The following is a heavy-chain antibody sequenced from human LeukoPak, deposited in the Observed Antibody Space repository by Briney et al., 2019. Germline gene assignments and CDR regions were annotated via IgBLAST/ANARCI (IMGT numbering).Heavy chain of an antibody. CDR3: ARRWLGDPYGMDV. V-gene: IGHV3-23*01. Sequence: GGSLRLSCAASGFTFSNYAMNWVRQAPGRGLEWVSSISSSGENTYFADSVKGRFTVSRDNSKDTLYLQINSLRDEDTAVYYCARRWLGDPYGMDVWGQGTTVSVSS. CDR1: GFTFSNYA. D-gene: IGHD3-10*01. J-gene: IGHJ6*02. CDR2: ISSSGENT.